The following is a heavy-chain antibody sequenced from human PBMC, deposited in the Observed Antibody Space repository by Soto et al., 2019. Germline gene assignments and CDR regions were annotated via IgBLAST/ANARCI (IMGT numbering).Heavy chain of an antibody. CDR3: ARRSSGRCDY. J-gene: IGHJ4*02. V-gene: IGHV1-69*02. D-gene: IGHD6-19*01. CDR1: GGTFSSYT. Sequence: SVKVSCKASGGTFSSYTISWVRQAPGQGLEWMGRIIPVLGIANYAQKFQGRVTITADKSTSTAYMELRSLRSDDTAVYYCARRSSGRCDYWGQGTLVTVSS. CDR2: IIPVLGIA.